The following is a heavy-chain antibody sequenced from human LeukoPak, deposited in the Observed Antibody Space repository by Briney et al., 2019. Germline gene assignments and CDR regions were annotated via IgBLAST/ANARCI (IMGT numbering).Heavy chain of an antibody. CDR1: GGSISSYY. CDR2: IYYSGST. V-gene: IGHV4-59*01. Sequence: SETLSLTCTVSGGSISSYYWSWLRQPPGKGLEWIGYIYYSGSTNYNPSLKSRVTISVDTSKNQFSLKLSSVTAADTAVYYCARDVPSGGSGSSNWFDPWGQGTLVTVSS. CDR3: ARDVPSGGSGSSNWFDP. D-gene: IGHD3-10*01. J-gene: IGHJ5*02.